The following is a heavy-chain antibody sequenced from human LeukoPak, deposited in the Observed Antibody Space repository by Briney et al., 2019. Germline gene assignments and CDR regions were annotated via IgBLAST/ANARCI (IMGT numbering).Heavy chain of an antibody. CDR3: ARDHCGGGSCYPTS. J-gene: IGHJ5*02. Sequence: SETLSLTCTVSGGSISNYYWSWIRQPPGKGLEWIGTIYDSGSTYYNPSLTNRVTISTNTPKNQFSLKLSSVTAADTAVYYCARDHCGGGSCYPTSWGQGTLVTVSS. CDR2: IYDSGST. CDR1: GGSISNYY. D-gene: IGHD2-15*01. V-gene: IGHV4-59*01.